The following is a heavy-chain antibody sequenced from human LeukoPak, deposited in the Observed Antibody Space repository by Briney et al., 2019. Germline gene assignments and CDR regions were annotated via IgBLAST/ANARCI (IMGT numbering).Heavy chain of an antibody. V-gene: IGHV1-18*01. CDR1: GYTFTSYG. J-gene: IGHJ4*02. CDR3: ARDRYSELGGSYMNY. Sequence: ASVKVSCKASGYTFTSYGISWVRQAPGQGLEWMGWISAYNGNTNYAQKFQGRVTITADESTSTAYMELSSLRSEDTAVYYCARDRYSELGGSYMNYWGQGTLVTVSS. D-gene: IGHD1-26*01. CDR2: ISAYNGNT.